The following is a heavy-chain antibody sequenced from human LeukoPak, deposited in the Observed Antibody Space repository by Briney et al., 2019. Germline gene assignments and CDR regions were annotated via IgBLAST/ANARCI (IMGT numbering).Heavy chain of an antibody. CDR1: GGSISSYY. D-gene: IGHD3-22*01. CDR2: IYTSGST. Sequence: SETLPLTCTVSGGSISSYYWSWIRQPAGKGLEWIGRIYTSGSTNYNPSLKSRVTMSVDTSKNQFSLKLSSVTAADTAVYYCARARTTMIASYFDYWGQGTLVTVSS. V-gene: IGHV4-4*07. J-gene: IGHJ4*02. CDR3: ARARTTMIASYFDY.